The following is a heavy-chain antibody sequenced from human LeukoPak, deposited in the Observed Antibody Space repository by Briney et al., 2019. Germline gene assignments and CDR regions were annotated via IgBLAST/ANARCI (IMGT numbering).Heavy chain of an antibody. D-gene: IGHD4-11*01. CDR3: MRPLNTVHDSFDV. V-gene: IGHV4-31*03. CDR1: GVSVTSDHYY. CDR2: IYYTGST. J-gene: IGHJ3*01. Sequence: SETLSLTCTVSGVSVTSDHYYWVWVRQHPGQGLEWIGYIYYTGSTSYNPSLKSRLTISADTSKNEFSLKLSSVTAADTALYCCMRPLNTVHDSFDVWGQGTMVTVSS.